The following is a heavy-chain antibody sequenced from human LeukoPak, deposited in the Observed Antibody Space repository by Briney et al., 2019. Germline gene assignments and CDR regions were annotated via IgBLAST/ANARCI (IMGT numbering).Heavy chain of an antibody. D-gene: IGHD6-6*01. CDR3: ARATRAARHFDY. V-gene: IGHV4-39*07. J-gene: IGHJ4*02. Sequence: PSETLSLTCTVSGGSISSISYYWGWIRQPPGKGLEWVVSMYYSGSTYNNPSLKSRVTISVDTSKNQFSLKLSSVTAADTAVYYCARATRAARHFDYWGQGTLVTVSS. CDR1: GGSISSISYY. CDR2: MYYSGST.